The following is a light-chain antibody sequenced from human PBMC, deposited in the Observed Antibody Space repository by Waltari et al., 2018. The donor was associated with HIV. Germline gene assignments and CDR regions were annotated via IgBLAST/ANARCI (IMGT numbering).Light chain of an antibody. CDR3: LQYGSSRYT. Sequence: EIVLTQSPDTLSLSPGDRATLSCRASQSVTRNFLAWYQQKRGQAPRLLIYDASTGAKGIPDRFSGGGSGTDFTLTISRLEPEDFATYYCLQYGSSRYTFGQGTNLDI. J-gene: IGKJ2*01. CDR1: QSVTRNF. CDR2: DAS. V-gene: IGKV3-20*01.